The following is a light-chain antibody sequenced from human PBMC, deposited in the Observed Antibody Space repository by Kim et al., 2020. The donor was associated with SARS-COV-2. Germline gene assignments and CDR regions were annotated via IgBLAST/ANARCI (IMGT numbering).Light chain of an antibody. V-gene: IGKV2-30*01. CDR3: VQGTHWPHT. CDR1: HSLVYDDGNTH. J-gene: IGKJ2*01. Sequence: DVVLTQSPLSLPVTLGQPASISCRSSHSLVYDDGNTHLNWFQQRPGQSPRRLIYKVSNRDSGVPDRFSGNWSGADFTLKISRVEAEDLGVYYCVQGTHWPHTFGQGTKLEI. CDR2: KVS.